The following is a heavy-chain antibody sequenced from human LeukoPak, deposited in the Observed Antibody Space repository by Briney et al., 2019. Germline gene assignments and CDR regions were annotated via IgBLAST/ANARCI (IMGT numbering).Heavy chain of an antibody. J-gene: IGHJ3*02. CDR1: GFTFSSYS. Sequence: GVSLRLSCAASGFTFSSYSMNWVRQAPGKGLEWVSYISSSSSTIYYADSVKGRFTISRDNAKNSLYLQMNSLRDDDTAVYYCARGGYGANDDAFDIWGQGTMVTVSS. CDR3: ARGGYGANDDAFDI. V-gene: IGHV3-48*02. D-gene: IGHD4-23*01. CDR2: ISSSSSTI.